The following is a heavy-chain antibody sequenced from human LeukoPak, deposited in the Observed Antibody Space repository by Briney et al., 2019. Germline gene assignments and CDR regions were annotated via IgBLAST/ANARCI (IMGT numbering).Heavy chain of an antibody. CDR3: ARSAQTVTTLPLDY. J-gene: IGHJ4*02. CDR2: IYYSGST. CDR1: GGSVSSGGYY. V-gene: IGHV4-31*03. Sequence: SETLSLTCTVSGGSVSSGGYYWSWIRQHPGQGLEWIGYIYYSGSTYYNPSLQSRVTISVDTSKNQFSLKLSSVTAADTAVYYCARSAQTVTTLPLDYWGQGTLVTVSS. D-gene: IGHD4-17*01.